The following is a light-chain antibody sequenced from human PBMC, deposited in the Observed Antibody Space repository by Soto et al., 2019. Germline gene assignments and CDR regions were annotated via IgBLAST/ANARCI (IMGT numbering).Light chain of an antibody. J-gene: IGLJ2*01. CDR3: QTWGTAIHDVV. CDR2: LNSDGSH. CDR1: SGHSTYA. Sequence: QLVLTQSPSASASLGASVKLTCTLSSGHSTYAIAWHQQQPEKGPRYFMKLNSDGSHSKGDGIPDRFSASSSGAERHLTISSLQSEDEADYYCQTWGTAIHDVVFGGGTKLTVL. V-gene: IGLV4-69*01.